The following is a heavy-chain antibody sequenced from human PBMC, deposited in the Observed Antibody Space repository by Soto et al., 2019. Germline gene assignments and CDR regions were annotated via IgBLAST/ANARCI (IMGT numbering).Heavy chain of an antibody. V-gene: IGHV4-39*02. CDR3: AREGSRWYKPRFDP. D-gene: IGHD6-13*01. CDR1: GGSISSSSYY. Sequence: QLQLQESGPGLVKPSETLSLTCTVSGGSISSSSYYWGWIRQPPGKGLEWIGSIYYSGSTYYNPSLTARGTXXVXTXXNQFALKLSSVTAADTAVYYCAREGSRWYKPRFDPWGQGTLVTVSS. CDR2: IYYSGST. J-gene: IGHJ5*02.